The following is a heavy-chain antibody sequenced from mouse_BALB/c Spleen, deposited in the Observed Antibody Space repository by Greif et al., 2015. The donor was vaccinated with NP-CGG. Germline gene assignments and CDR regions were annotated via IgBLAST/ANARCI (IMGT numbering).Heavy chain of an antibody. Sequence: QVQLQQPGAELVKPGASVKLSCKASGYTFTSYWMHWVKQRPGQGLEWIGEINPSNGRTNYNEKFKSKATLTVDKSSSTAYMQLSSLTSEDSAVYYCARGNGNQGYWGQGTLVTVSA. J-gene: IGHJ3*01. V-gene: IGHV1S81*02. CDR3: ARGNGNQGY. CDR1: GYTFTSYW. D-gene: IGHD2-1*01. CDR2: INPSNGRT.